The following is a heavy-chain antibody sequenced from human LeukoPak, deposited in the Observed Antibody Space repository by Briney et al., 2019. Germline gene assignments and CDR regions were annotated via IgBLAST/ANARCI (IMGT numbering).Heavy chain of an antibody. CDR1: GGSINSSNW. Sequence: SGTLSLTCAVSGGSINSSNWWSWVRQPPGKGLEWIGEIYHSGSTNYNPSLKSRVTISVDKSKNQFSLKLSSVTAADTAVYYCARLTMIVVNWGFDPWGQGTLVTVSS. V-gene: IGHV4-4*02. CDR3: ARLTMIVVNWGFDP. J-gene: IGHJ5*02. D-gene: IGHD3-22*01. CDR2: IYHSGST.